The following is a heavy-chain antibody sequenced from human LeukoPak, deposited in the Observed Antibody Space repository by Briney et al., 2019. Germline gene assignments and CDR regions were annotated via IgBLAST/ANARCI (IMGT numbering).Heavy chain of an antibody. J-gene: IGHJ4*02. CDR2: TYYRSKWYN. Sequence: SQTLSLTCAISGDTVSSNSAAWNWIRQSPSRGLEWLGRTYYRSKWYNDYAVSVKSRITFNPDTSKNQFSLQLTSVTPEDTAVYYCARDGELLWFGESSILFDYWGQGTLVTVSS. CDR1: GDTVSSNSAA. D-gene: IGHD3-10*01. CDR3: ARDGELLWFGESSILFDY. V-gene: IGHV6-1*01.